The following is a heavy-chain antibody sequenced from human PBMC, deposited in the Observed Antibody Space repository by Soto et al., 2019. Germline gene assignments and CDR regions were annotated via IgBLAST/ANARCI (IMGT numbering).Heavy chain of an antibody. CDR3: ARASELRGFDP. CDR2: IWYDGSNK. D-gene: IGHD1-7*01. CDR1: GFTFSSYG. J-gene: IGHJ5*02. Sequence: GGSLRLSCAASGFTFSSYGMHWVRQAPGKGLEWVAVIWYDGSNKYYADSVKGRFTISRDNSKNTLYLQMNSLRAEDTAVYYCARASELRGFDPWGQGTLVTVSS. V-gene: IGHV3-33*01.